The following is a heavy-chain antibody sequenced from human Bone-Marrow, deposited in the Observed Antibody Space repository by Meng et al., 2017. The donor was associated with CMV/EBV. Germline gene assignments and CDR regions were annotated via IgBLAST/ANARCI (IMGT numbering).Heavy chain of an antibody. CDR3: ARGRGFGELLGY. CDR1: GYTFTRYY. J-gene: IGHJ4*02. V-gene: IGHV1-2*02. Sequence: ASVKVSCMASGYTFTRYYLHWVRQAPGQGLEWMGWINPNSGGTNNAQKFQGRVTMTRDPCISTAYMELSRLRSDHAAVYYCARGRGFGELLGYWGQGTLVTVSS. CDR2: INPNSGGT. D-gene: IGHD3-10*01.